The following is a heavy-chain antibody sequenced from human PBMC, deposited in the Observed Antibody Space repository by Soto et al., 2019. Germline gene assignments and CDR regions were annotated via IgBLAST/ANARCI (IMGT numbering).Heavy chain of an antibody. D-gene: IGHD6-6*01. CDR2: IYHSGST. CDR3: AGGIAARPLGY. V-gene: IGHV4-30-2*01. Sequence: QLQLQESGSGLVKPSQTLSLTCAVSGGSISSGGYSWSWVRQPPGKGLEWLGYIYHSGSTYYNPSLKSLVTISVDRSKNQFSLKLSSVTAADTAVYYCAGGIAARPLGYWGQGTLVTVSS. CDR1: GGSISSGGYS. J-gene: IGHJ4*02.